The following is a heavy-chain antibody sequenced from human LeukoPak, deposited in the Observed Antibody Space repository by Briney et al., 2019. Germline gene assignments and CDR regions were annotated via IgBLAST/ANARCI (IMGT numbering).Heavy chain of an antibody. CDR1: GYSITSYW. V-gene: IGHV5-51*01. D-gene: IGHD3-22*01. Sequence: GGSLKISWKCSGYSITSYWIAWVRQIPGKGLEWIGIIYPGDSDTRYRPSFQGQVTISADKSISTAYLQWSSLKASDTAMYYCAKSYDSTGRFDYWGEGTLVTVSS. J-gene: IGHJ4*02. CDR3: AKSYDSTGRFDY. CDR2: IYPGDSDT.